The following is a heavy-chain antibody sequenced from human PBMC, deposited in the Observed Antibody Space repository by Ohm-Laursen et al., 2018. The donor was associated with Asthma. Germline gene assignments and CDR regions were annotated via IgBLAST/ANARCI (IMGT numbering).Heavy chain of an antibody. J-gene: IGHJ4*02. Sequence: TLSLTCTVSGGSISSGSYYWSWIRQPPGKGLEWIGYIYYSGSTNYNPSLKSRVTISVDTSKNQFSLRLSSVTAADTAFYYCARVMITFGGFIVPLYYFDYWGQGTLVTVSS. D-gene: IGHD3-16*02. V-gene: IGHV4-61*01. CDR2: IYYSGST. CDR1: GGSISSGSYY. CDR3: ARVMITFGGFIVPLYYFDY.